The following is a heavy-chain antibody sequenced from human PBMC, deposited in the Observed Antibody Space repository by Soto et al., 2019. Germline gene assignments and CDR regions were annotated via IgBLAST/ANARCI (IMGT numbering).Heavy chain of an antibody. D-gene: IGHD5-18*01. CDR3: AKVTRSYGYMEERYDYYMDV. CDR2: ISGSGGST. Sequence: GGSLRLSCAASGFTFSSYAMSWVRQAPGKGLEWVSGISGSGGSTYYADSVKGRFTISRDNLKNTLYLQMNSLRAEDTAVYNCAKVTRSYGYMEERYDYYMDVWGKGTTVTVSS. J-gene: IGHJ6*03. CDR1: GFTFSSYA. V-gene: IGHV3-23*01.